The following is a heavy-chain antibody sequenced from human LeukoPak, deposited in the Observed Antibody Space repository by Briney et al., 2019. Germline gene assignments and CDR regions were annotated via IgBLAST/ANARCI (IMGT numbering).Heavy chain of an antibody. CDR3: ARDLTIAAAGTGYFDY. CDR1: GFTFSSYG. D-gene: IGHD6-13*01. V-gene: IGHV3-33*08. CDR2: IWYDGSNK. Sequence: PGGSLRLSCAASGFTFSSYGMHWVRQAPGKGLEWVAVIWYDGSNKYYADSVKGRFTISRDNSKNTLYLQMNSLRAEDTAVYYCARDLTIAAAGTGYFDYWGQGTLVTVSS. J-gene: IGHJ4*02.